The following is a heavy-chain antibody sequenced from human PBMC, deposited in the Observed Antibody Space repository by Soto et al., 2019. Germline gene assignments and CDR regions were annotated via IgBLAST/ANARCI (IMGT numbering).Heavy chain of an antibody. V-gene: IGHV1-8*01. CDR2: MNPNSGNT. CDR1: GYTFASCD. CDR3: ARVGSSWTEFDY. D-gene: IGHD6-13*01. J-gene: IGHJ4*02. Sequence: EASVKVSCKASGYTFASCDISWVRQATGQGLEWMGWMNPNSGNTGYAQKFQGRVTMTRNTSISTAYMELSSLRSEDTAVYYCARVGSSWTEFDYWGQGTLVTVSS.